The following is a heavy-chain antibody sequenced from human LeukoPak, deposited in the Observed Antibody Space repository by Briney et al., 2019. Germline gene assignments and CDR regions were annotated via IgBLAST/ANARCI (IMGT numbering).Heavy chain of an antibody. CDR1: GSTFSSYA. J-gene: IGHJ4*02. Sequence: GGSLRLSCAASGSTFSSYAMSWVRQAPGKGLEWVSSITKSGDNTHYADSVKGRFTISRDNSKNTLYLQMNSLRAEDTAVYYCAARDCSSSSCYRFDYWGQGTLITVSS. CDR2: ITKSGDNT. D-gene: IGHD2-2*02. V-gene: IGHV3-23*01. CDR3: AARDCSSSSCYRFDY.